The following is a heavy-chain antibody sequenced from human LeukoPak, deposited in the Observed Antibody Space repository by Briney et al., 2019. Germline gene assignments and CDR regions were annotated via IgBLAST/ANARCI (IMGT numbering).Heavy chain of an antibody. CDR3: ARDRSLYTSMVDY. CDR2: INPNSGGT. J-gene: IGHJ4*02. V-gene: IGHV1-2*06. CDR1: GYTFTGYY. D-gene: IGHD5-18*01. Sequence: GASVKVSCKASGYTFTGYYMHWVRQAPGQGLEWMGRINPNSGGTNYAQKLQGRVTMTTDTSTTTAYMELRSLRSDDTAVYYCARDRSLYTSMVDYWGQGTLVTVSS.